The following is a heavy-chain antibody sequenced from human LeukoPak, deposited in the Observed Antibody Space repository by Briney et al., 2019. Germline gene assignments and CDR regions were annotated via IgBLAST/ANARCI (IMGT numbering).Heavy chain of an antibody. CDR2: IIPIFGTA. Sequence: GASVKVSCKASGGTFSSYAISWVRQAPGQGLEWMGGIIPIFGTANYAQKFQGRVTITTDESTSTAYMELSSLRSEDTAVYYCARGPLYYYDSSDSTYNWFDPWGQGTLVTVSS. CDR3: ARGPLYYYDSSDSTYNWFDP. CDR1: GGTFSSYA. D-gene: IGHD3-22*01. J-gene: IGHJ5*02. V-gene: IGHV1-69*05.